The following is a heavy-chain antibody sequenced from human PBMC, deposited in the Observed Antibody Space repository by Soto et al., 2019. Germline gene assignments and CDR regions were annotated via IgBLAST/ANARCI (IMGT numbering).Heavy chain of an antibody. CDR3: ARDIVVVVAARVFDY. CDR1: GYTFTGYY. D-gene: IGHD2-15*01. J-gene: IGHJ4*02. CDR2: INPNSGGT. Sequence: SVKVSCKASGYTFTGYYMHWVRQAPGQGLEWMGWINPNSGGTNYAQKFQGRVTMTRDTSISTAYMELSRLRSDDTAVYYCARDIVVVVAARVFDYWGQGTLVTVSS. V-gene: IGHV1-2*02.